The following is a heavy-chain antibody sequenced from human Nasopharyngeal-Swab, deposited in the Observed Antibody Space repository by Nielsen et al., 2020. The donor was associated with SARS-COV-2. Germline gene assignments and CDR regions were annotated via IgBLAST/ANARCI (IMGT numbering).Heavy chain of an antibody. V-gene: IGHV3-7*03. CDR2: IKQDRSQK. CDR1: GFTFSSFW. D-gene: IGHD2-15*01. CDR3: ARTVYCSGGSCYRTDY. J-gene: IGHJ4*02. Sequence: GESLKISCAASGFTFSSFWMTWVRQAPGKGLEWVANIKQDRSQKYYVDSVKGRFTISRDNAKNSLYLQMDSLRAEDTAVYYCARTVYCSGGSCYRTDYWGQGTLVTVSS.